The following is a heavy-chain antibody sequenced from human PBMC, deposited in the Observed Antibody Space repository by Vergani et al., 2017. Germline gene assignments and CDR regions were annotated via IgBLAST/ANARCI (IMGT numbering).Heavy chain of an antibody. Sequence: QVQLQESGPGLVKPSETLSLTCTVSGGSISSYYWSWIRQPPGKGLEWIGYIYYSGSTNYNPSLKSRVTISVDTSKNQFSLKLSSVTAADTAVYYCARASAPTGYWYFDLWGRGTLVTVSS. CDR3: ARASAPTGYWYFDL. CDR2: IYYSGST. CDR1: GGSISSYY. J-gene: IGHJ2*01. V-gene: IGHV4-59*08.